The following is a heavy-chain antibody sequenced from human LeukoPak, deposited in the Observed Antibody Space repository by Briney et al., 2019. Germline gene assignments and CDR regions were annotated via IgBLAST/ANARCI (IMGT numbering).Heavy chain of an antibody. J-gene: IGHJ1*01. CDR2: INQDGSEK. V-gene: IGHV3-7*01. CDR1: GFTFSGYW. D-gene: IGHD6-13*01. CDR3: ARESTAGYNSSWYGFRN. Sequence: GGSLRLSCAASGFTFSGYWMSWVRQAQGKGLEWLAKINQDGSEKYYVDSVKGRFPISRDNAKNSLFLQMGSLRVEDTAVYYCARESTAGYNSSWYGFRNWGQGTLVSVSS.